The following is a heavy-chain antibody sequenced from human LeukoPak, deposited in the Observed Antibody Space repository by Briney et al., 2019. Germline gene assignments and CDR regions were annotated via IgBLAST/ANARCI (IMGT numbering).Heavy chain of an antibody. D-gene: IGHD4-17*01. CDR2: ISYDGSNK. Sequence: GRSLRLSCAASGFTFSSYAMHWVRQAPGKGLEWVAVISYDGSNKYYADSVKGRFTISRDNSKNTLYLQMNSLRAEDTAVYYCASSYGDYVGGYFDYWGQGTLVTISS. CDR3: ASSYGDYVGGYFDY. CDR1: GFTFSSYA. J-gene: IGHJ4*02. V-gene: IGHV3-30-3*01.